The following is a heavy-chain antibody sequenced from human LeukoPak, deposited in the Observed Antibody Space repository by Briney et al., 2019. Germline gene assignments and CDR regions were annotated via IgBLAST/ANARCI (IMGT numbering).Heavy chain of an antibody. CDR2: IASSGTYI. J-gene: IGHJ6*03. V-gene: IGHV3-21*01. D-gene: IGHD1-26*01. Sequence: GGSLRLSCAASGFTFSSYEMNWVRQAPGRALEWVSSIASSGTYIFYADSVKGRFTISRDNAKNSLYLQMNSLGPEDTAVYYCARDPYSGNYGNYYYYYMDVWGKGTTVTVSS. CDR1: GFTFSSYE. CDR3: ARDPYSGNYGNYYYYYMDV.